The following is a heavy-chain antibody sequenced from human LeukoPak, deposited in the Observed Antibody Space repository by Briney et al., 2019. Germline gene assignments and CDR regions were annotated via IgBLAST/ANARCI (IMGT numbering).Heavy chain of an antibody. J-gene: IGHJ4*02. Sequence: GGSLRLSCAASGFTFSSYSMNWVRQAPGRGLEWVSTISSSSSYIYYADSVKGRFTISRDNAKNSLYLQMNSLRAEDTAVYYCARVGAAAGGTYFDHWGQGTRVTVSS. D-gene: IGHD6-13*01. CDR1: GFTFSSYS. V-gene: IGHV3-21*01. CDR2: ISSSSSYI. CDR3: ARVGAAAGGTYFDH.